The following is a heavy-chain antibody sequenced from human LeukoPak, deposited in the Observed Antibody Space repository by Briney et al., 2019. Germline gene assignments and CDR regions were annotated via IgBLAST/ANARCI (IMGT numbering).Heavy chain of an antibody. CDR2: INPSGGST. Sequence: ASVKVSCTASGYTFTSYYMHWVRQAPGQGLEWMGIINPSGGSTSYAQKFQGRVTMTRDTSTSTVYMELSSLRSEDTAVYYCAKGPPYCSGGSCYSWDYYYGMDVWGHGTTVTVSS. CDR3: AKGPPYCSGGSCYSWDYYYGMDV. J-gene: IGHJ6*02. V-gene: IGHV1-46*01. CDR1: GYTFTSYY. D-gene: IGHD2-15*01.